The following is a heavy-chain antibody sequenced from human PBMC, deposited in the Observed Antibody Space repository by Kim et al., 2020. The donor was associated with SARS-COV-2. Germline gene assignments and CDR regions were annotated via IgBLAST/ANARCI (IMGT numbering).Heavy chain of an antibody. V-gene: IGHV1-3*01. J-gene: IGHJ3*02. Sequence: TKYSQKFQGRVTITRDTSASTAYMELSSLRSEDTAVYYCARSLPKDAFDIWGQGTIVTVSS. CDR2: T. CDR3: ARSLPKDAFDI.